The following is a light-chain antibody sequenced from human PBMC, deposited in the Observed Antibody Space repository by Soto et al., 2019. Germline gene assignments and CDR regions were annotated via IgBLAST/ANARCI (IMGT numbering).Light chain of an antibody. V-gene: IGLV1-51*01. CDR1: SFNIGNNY. CDR3: ASWDYSLTGEV. Sequence: QSALTQPPLVSATPGQKVTISCSGSSFNIGNNYVSWYQQLPGTAPKLLIYDNNKRPSGIPDRFSGSKSGTSGTLDITGLQTGDEADYYCASWDYSLTGEVFGGGTKLTVL. CDR2: DNN. J-gene: IGLJ2*01.